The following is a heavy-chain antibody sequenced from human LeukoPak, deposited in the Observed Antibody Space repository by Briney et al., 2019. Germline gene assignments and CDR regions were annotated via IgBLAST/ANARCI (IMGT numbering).Heavy chain of an antibody. Sequence: GASVKVSCKASGYTFTGYYMHWVRQAPGQGLEWMGIINPSGGSTSYAQKFQGRVTMTRDTSTSTVYMELSSLRSEDTAVYYCAREALDIVVVPAAIGYPFDPWGQGTLVTVSS. V-gene: IGHV1-46*01. J-gene: IGHJ5*02. CDR1: GYTFTGYY. CDR3: AREALDIVVVPAAIGYPFDP. D-gene: IGHD2-2*01. CDR2: INPSGGST.